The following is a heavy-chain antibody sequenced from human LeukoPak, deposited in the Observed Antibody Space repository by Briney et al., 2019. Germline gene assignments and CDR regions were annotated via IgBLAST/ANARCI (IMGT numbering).Heavy chain of an antibody. V-gene: IGHV4-31*03. CDR1: GGSISSGGYY. Sequence: SETLSLTCIVSGGSISSGGYYWSWIRQHPGKGLEWIGYIYYGGSTYYNPSLKSRVTISVDTSKNQFSLKLSSVTAADTAVYYCAKGYSGYEFTFDYWGQGTLVTVSS. D-gene: IGHD5-12*01. CDR2: IYYGGST. J-gene: IGHJ4*02. CDR3: AKGYSGYEFTFDY.